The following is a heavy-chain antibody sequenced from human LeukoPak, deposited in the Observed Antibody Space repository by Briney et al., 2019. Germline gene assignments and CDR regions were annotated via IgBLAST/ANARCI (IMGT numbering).Heavy chain of an antibody. V-gene: IGHV3-21*01. J-gene: IGHJ4*02. CDR3: AREGGYCSSTSCYFDY. D-gene: IGHD2-2*01. CDR1: GFTFSSYS. Sequence: GGSLRLPCAASGFTFSSYSMNWVRQAPGKGLEWVSSISSSSSYIYYADSVKGRFTISRDNAKNSLYLQMNSLRAEDTAVYYCAREGGYCSSTSCYFDYWGQGTLVTVSS. CDR2: ISSSSSYI.